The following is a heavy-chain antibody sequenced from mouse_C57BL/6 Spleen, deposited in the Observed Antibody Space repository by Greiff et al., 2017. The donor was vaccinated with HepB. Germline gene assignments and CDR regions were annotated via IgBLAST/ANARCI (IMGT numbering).Heavy chain of an antibody. J-gene: IGHJ4*01. D-gene: IGHD1-1*01. CDR2: IDPANGNT. Sequence: VQLKQSEAELVRPGASVKLSCTASGFNIKNTYMHWVKQRPEQGLEWIGRIDPANGNTKYAPKFQGKATITADTSSNTAYLQLSSLTSEDTAIYYCARKVYYYGSSYDYAMDYWGQGTSVTVSS. CDR3: ARKVYYYGSSYDYAMDY. CDR1: GFNIKNTY. V-gene: IGHV14-3*01.